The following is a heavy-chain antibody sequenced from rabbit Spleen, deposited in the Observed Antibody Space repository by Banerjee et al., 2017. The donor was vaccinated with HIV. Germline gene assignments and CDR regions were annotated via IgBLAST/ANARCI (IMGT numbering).Heavy chain of an antibody. D-gene: IGHD6-1*01. Sequence: QLEESGGDLVKPGGSLTLSCKASGFDFSHYGVSWVRQAPGKGLEWIGYIDPVFSSTHYASWVNGRFTISSHNAQNTLYLQLNSLTAADTATYFCVRDQARMLDLWGPGTLVTVS. V-gene: IGHV1S7*01. CDR3: VRDQARMLDL. CDR1: GFDFSHYG. J-gene: IGHJ4*01. CDR2: IDPVFSST.